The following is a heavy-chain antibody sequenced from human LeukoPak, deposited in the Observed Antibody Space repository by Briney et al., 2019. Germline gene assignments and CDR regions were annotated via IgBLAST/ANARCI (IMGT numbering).Heavy chain of an antibody. D-gene: IGHD3-22*01. Sequence: PGGSLRLSCAASGFTFSSYSMNWVRQAPGKGLEWVSSISSSSSYIYYADSVKGRFTISRDNAKNSLYLQMDSLRAEDTAVYYCASYDSSGFDYWGQGTLVTVSS. CDR1: GFTFSSYS. J-gene: IGHJ4*02. CDR3: ASYDSSGFDY. V-gene: IGHV3-21*01. CDR2: ISSSSSYI.